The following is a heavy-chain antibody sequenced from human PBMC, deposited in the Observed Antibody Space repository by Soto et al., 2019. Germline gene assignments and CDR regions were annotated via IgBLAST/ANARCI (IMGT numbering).Heavy chain of an antibody. CDR3: ARHGDYCFDF. Sequence: QVQLQESGPGLLKPSGTLFLTCAVSGASVSSGNWWSWVRQPPGKGLEWIGEMHPSGNTNYNPSLKSRVSVSVDKSKNQLTLHLNSLTAADTAVYFCARHGDYCFDFWGQGTLVTVSS. CDR1: GASVSSGNW. CDR2: MHPSGNT. J-gene: IGHJ4*02. V-gene: IGHV4-4*02. D-gene: IGHD2-21*01.